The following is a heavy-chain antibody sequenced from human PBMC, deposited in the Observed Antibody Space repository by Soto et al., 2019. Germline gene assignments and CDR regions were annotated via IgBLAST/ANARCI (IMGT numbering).Heavy chain of an antibody. Sequence: LETLPLTYAVSGGTIRSVGFYWSRNSQHPGKGLEWIGYINHSGPTNYNPSLKSRVTISLDTSKNQFSLKLSSVTAADTAVYYCARVTGRYYYGMDVWGQGTTVTVSS. CDR1: GGTIRSVGFY. J-gene: IGHJ6*02. CDR3: ARVTGRYYYGMDV. CDR2: INHSGPT. V-gene: IGHV4-34*01.